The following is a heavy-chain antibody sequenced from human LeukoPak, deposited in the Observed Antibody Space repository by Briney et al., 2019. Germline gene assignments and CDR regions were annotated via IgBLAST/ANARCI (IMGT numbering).Heavy chain of an antibody. J-gene: IGHJ4*02. Sequence: PSETLSLTCTVSGGSISSSSYYWGWIRQPPGKGLEWIGSIYYSGSTYYNPSLKSRVTMSVDTSKNQFSLKLSSVTAADTAVYYCGQTGVVAFDYWGQGTLVTVSS. CDR3: GQTGVVAFDY. CDR1: GGSISSSSYY. V-gene: IGHV4-39*07. CDR2: IYYSGST. D-gene: IGHD2-15*01.